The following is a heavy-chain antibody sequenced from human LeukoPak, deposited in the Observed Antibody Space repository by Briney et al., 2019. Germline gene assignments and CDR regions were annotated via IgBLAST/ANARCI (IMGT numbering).Heavy chain of an antibody. J-gene: IGHJ6*03. CDR1: GYTFTGYY. Sequence: EASVKVSCKASGYTFTGYYMHWVRQAPGQGLEWMGWINPNSGGTNYAQKFQGRVTMTRDTSISTAYMELSRLRSDDTAVYYCAREGRDLEWSGSYYYYYYMDVWGKGTTVTVSS. CDR2: INPNSGGT. V-gene: IGHV1-2*02. CDR3: AREGRDLEWSGSYYYYYYMDV. D-gene: IGHD3-3*01.